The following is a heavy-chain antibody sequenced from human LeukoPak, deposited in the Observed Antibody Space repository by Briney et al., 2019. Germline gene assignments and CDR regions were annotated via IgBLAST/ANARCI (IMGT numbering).Heavy chain of an antibody. CDR1: GFTFSSYA. D-gene: IGHD2-2*01. CDR2: ISDTDDST. CDR3: AKGPIPCSSTSCPRSAFDI. V-gene: IGHV3-23*01. Sequence: PGGSLRLSCAASGFTFSSYAMSWVRQAPGKGLEWVSSISDTDDSTYDADSVKGRFSISRDNSKNTLYLQMNSLRAEDTAMYYCAKGPIPCSSTSCPRSAFDIWGQGTMVTVSS. J-gene: IGHJ3*02.